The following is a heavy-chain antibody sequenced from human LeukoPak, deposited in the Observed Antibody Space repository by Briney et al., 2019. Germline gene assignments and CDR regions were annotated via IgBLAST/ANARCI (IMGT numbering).Heavy chain of an antibody. D-gene: IGHD6-6*01. CDR2: ISSSSSYI. J-gene: IGHJ1*01. CDR1: GFTFSSYS. Sequence: GGSLRLSCAASGFTFSSYSMNWVRQAPGKGLEWVSSISSSSSYIYYADSLKGRFTISRDNAKNSLYLQMNSLRAEDTAVYYCARDRPRPPPGYFQHWGQGTLVTVSS. CDR3: ARDRPRPPPGYFQH. V-gene: IGHV3-21*01.